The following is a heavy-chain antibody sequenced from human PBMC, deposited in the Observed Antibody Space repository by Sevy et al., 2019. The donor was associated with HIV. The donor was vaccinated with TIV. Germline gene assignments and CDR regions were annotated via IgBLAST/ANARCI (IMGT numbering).Heavy chain of an antibody. V-gene: IGHV1-69*13. Sequence: ASMKVSCKASGGTFSSYAISWVRQAPGQGLEWMGGIIPIFGTANYAQKFQGRVTITADESTSTAYMELSSLRSEDTAVYYCARGGLEGYSSSRPYYFDYWGQGTLVTVSS. CDR2: IIPIFGTA. D-gene: IGHD6-6*01. J-gene: IGHJ4*02. CDR1: GGTFSSYA. CDR3: ARGGLEGYSSSRPYYFDY.